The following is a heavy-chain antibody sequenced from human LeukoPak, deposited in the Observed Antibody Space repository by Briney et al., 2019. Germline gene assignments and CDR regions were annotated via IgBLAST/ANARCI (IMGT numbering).Heavy chain of an antibody. CDR2: IYYSGST. D-gene: IGHD3-3*01. CDR1: GGSISSGDYY. V-gene: IGHV4-30-4*08. CDR3: AREGFRYDFWSGYSTDAFDI. J-gene: IGHJ3*02. Sequence: SQTLSLTCTVAGGSISSGDYYWSWIRQPPGKGLEWIGYIYYSGSTYYNPSLKSRVTISVDTSKNQFSLKLSSVTAAETAVYYWAREGFRYDFWSGYSTDAFDIWGQGTRVTVSS.